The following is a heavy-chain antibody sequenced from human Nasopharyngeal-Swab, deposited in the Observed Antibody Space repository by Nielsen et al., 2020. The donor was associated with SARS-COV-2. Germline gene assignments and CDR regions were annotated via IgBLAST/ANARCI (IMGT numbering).Heavy chain of an antibody. CDR3: ARDGLDYDFWSAYCMDV. J-gene: IGHJ6*02. V-gene: IGHV3-21*01. Sequence: GASLKISCAASGFTFSTYNMNWVRQAPGKGLEWVSAISSSSTYIYYADSVKGRFTISRDSAQSSLFLQMNSLRAEDTAVYYRARDGLDYDFWSAYCMDVWGRGTTVTVSS. CDR2: ISSSSTYI. CDR1: GFTFSTYN. D-gene: IGHD3-3*01.